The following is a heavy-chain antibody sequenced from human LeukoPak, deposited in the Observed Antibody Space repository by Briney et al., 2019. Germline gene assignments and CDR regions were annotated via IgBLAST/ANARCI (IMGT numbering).Heavy chain of an antibody. V-gene: IGHV4-34*01. CDR2: INHSGST. J-gene: IGHJ6*03. CDR1: GGSFSGYY. Sequence: PSETLSLTCAVYGGSFSGYYWSWIRQPPGKGLEWIGEINHSGSTNYNPSLKSRVTISVDTSKNQFSLKLSSVTAADTAVYYCARRGMTAPHYYYYYMDVWGKGTTVTISS. D-gene: IGHD2-21*02. CDR3: ARRGMTAPHYYYYYMDV.